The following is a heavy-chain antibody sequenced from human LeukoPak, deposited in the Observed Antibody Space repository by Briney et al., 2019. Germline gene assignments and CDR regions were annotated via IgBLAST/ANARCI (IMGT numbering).Heavy chain of an antibody. V-gene: IGHV3-74*01. Sequence: GGSLRLSCAASGFTFSSYWMHWVRHAPGKGLVWVSRINSDGSSTSYADSVKGRFTISRDNAKNTLYLQMNSLRAEDTAVYYCARWPSGGVTIFGVVGDWYFDLWGRGTLVTVSS. CDR1: GFTFSSYW. D-gene: IGHD3-3*01. CDR2: INSDGSST. CDR3: ARWPSGGVTIFGVVGDWYFDL. J-gene: IGHJ2*01.